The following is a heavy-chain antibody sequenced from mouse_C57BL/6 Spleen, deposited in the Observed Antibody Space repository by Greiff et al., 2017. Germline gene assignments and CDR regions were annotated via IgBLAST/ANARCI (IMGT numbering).Heavy chain of an antibody. Sequence: EVKLMESGGGLVKPGGSLKLSCAASGFTFSSYAMSWVRQTPEKRLEWVATISDGGCYTYYPDNVKGRFTISRDNAKNNLYLQMSHLKSEDTAMYYCARDRDYYGSFYAMDYWGQGTSVTVSS. D-gene: IGHD1-1*01. CDR1: GFTFSSYA. J-gene: IGHJ4*01. CDR2: ISDGGCYT. V-gene: IGHV5-4*01. CDR3: ARDRDYYGSFYAMDY.